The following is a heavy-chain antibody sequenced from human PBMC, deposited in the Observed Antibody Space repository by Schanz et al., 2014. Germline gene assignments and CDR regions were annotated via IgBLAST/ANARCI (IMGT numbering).Heavy chain of an antibody. D-gene: IGHD3-22*01. V-gene: IGHV3-23*01. CDR1: GFSFGTYA. CDR2: ISGTGGDDT. Sequence: PGGSLRLSCAASGFSFGTYAMSWVRQAPGKGLLWVSSISGTGGDDTYYADSVKGRFTISRDNSKNTLFLQMNSLRVEDSAIYYCAKDISDTSGKDDYWGQGTLVTVSS. J-gene: IGHJ4*02. CDR3: AKDISDTSGKDDY.